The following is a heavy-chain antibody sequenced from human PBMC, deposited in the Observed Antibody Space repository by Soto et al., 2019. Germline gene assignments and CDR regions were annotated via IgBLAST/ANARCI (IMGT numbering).Heavy chain of an antibody. CDR1: GFTFRSNS. CDR2: TTTSSSTI. D-gene: IGHD2-21*02. Sequence: PGGSLRLSCAASGFTFRSNSMNWVRQAPGKGLEWISYTTTSSSTIYYADSVKGRFTISRDNAKNSVYLQMNSLRDEDTAVYYCARGRVGTAYFDYWGQGALVTVSS. J-gene: IGHJ4*02. V-gene: IGHV3-48*02. CDR3: ARGRVGTAYFDY.